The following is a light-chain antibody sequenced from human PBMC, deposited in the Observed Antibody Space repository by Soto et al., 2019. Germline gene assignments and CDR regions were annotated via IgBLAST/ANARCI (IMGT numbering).Light chain of an antibody. J-gene: IGKJ1*01. CDR3: QQYNNWPPWT. Sequence: EIVMTQSPATLSVSPGERATLSCRASQSVSSNLAWYQQKPGQAPRLLIYGASTRATGIPARFSGSGSGTEFTXTISXXXXXXXXVYYCQQYNNWPPWTFGQGTKVE. CDR1: QSVSSN. V-gene: IGKV3-15*01. CDR2: GAS.